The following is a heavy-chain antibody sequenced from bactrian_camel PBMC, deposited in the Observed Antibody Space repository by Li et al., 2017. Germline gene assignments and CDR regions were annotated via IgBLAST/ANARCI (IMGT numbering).Heavy chain of an antibody. CDR3: VRDPDIIWVGSSDAVDY. V-gene: IGHV3S55*01. J-gene: IGHJ4*01. CDR2: IGNEGNT. Sequence: VQLVESGGGSVQVGGSLRLSCTVSGITFDHSDMAWYRQRPGNECELVSTIGNEGNTYYLDPVKGRFTIPLYNVQNTVYLQMNSLKLEDAAAYYCVRDPDIIWVGSSDAVDYWCQGTQVTVS. D-gene: IGHD5*01. CDR1: GITFDHSD.